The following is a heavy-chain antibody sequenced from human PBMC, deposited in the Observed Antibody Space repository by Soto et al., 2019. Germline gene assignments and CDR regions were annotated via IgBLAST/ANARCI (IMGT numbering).Heavy chain of an antibody. J-gene: IGHJ4*02. D-gene: IGHD3-9*01. Sequence: SETLSLTCTVSGGSISSSSYYWGWIRQPPGKGLEWIGSIYYSGSTYYNPSLKSRVTISVDTSKNQFSLKLSSVTAADTAVYYCARHGRDILTGYYGAVGYYFDYWGQGTLVTVSS. CDR2: IYYSGST. V-gene: IGHV4-39*01. CDR1: GGSISSSSYY. CDR3: ARHGRDILTGYYGAVGYYFDY.